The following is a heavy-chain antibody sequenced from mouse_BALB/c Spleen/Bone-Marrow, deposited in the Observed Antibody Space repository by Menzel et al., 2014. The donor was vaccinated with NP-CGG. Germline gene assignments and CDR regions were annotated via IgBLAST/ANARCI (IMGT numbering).Heavy chain of an antibody. D-gene: IGHD1-2*01. J-gene: IGHJ3*01. V-gene: IGHV14-3*02. CDR3: ARRGHGFAWFAY. CDR1: GFNIKDTY. CDR2: IDLAGGNT. Sequence: VQLKESGAELVKPGASVKLSCTASGFNIKDTYIHWVIQRPEQGLEWIGRIDLAGGNTKYDPKFQGKATITTDTSSNTAYLQLSSLTSEDTAVYYCARRGHGFAWFAYWGQGTLVTVSA.